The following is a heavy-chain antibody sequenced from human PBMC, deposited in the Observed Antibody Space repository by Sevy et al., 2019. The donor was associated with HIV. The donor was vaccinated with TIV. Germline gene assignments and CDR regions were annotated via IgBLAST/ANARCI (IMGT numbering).Heavy chain of an antibody. D-gene: IGHD2-2*01. V-gene: IGHV1-2*02. Sequence: ASVKVSCKASGYTFTGYYMHWVRQAPGQGLEWMGWINPNSGGTNYAQKFQGRVTMTRDTSISTAYMELSRLRSDDTAVCYCASARRYCSSTSCPLGYYFYYWGQGTRVTVSS. CDR3: ASARRYCSSTSCPLGYYFYY. CDR2: INPNSGGT. J-gene: IGHJ4*02. CDR1: GYTFTGYY.